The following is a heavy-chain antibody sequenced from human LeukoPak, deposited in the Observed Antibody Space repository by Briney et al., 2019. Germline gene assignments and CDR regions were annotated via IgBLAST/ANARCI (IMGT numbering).Heavy chain of an antibody. CDR3: ARIVEMAMGTDRFDP. Sequence: GASVKVSCKASGGTFSSYAISWVRQAPGQGLEWMGGIIPIFGTANYAQKFQGRVTITADESTSTAYMELSSLRSEDTAVYYCARIVEMAMGTDRFDPWGQGTLVTVSS. V-gene: IGHV1-69*01. D-gene: IGHD5-24*01. J-gene: IGHJ5*02. CDR1: GGTFSSYA. CDR2: IIPIFGTA.